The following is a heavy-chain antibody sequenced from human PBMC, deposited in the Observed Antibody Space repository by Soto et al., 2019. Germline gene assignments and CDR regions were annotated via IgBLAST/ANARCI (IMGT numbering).Heavy chain of an antibody. CDR2: ISYDGSNK. CDR3: AKVNCGGDCYSAY. CDR1: GFTFSSYG. V-gene: IGHV3-30*18. Sequence: PGGSLRLSCAASGFTFSSYGMHWVRQAPGKGLEWVAVISYDGSNKYYADSVKGRFTISRDNSKNTLYLQMNSLRAEDTAVYYCAKVNCGGDCYSAYWGQGTLVTVSS. J-gene: IGHJ4*02. D-gene: IGHD2-21*02.